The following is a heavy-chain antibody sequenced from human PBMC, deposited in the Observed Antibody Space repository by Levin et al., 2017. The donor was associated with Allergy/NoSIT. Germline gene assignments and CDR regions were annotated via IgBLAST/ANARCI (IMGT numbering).Heavy chain of an antibody. J-gene: IGHJ4*02. V-gene: IGHV4-4*07. Sequence: SETLSLTCTVSGGSISSHHWNWIRQSAGKGLEWIGRLFNSGSTHYNPSLKSRVNMSVDTSKNQFSLKLSSVTAADTAIYYCAREVGGAYYFDYWGQETLVTVSS. CDR3: AREVGGAYYFDY. CDR1: GGSISSHH. D-gene: IGHD1-26*01. CDR2: LFNSGST.